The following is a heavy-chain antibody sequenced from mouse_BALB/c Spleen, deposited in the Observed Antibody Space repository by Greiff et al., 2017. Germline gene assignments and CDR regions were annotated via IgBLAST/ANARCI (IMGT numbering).Heavy chain of an antibody. CDR2: IDPANGNT. J-gene: IGHJ4*01. CDR1: GFNIKDTY. Sequence: VQLQQSGAELVKPGASVKLSCTASGFNIKDTYMHWVKQRPEQGLEWIGRIDPANGNTKYDPKFQGKATITADTSSNTAYLQLSSLTSEDTAVYYCAIYYRYDYAMDYWGQGTSVTVSS. CDR3: AIYYRYDYAMDY. V-gene: IGHV14-3*02. D-gene: IGHD2-14*01.